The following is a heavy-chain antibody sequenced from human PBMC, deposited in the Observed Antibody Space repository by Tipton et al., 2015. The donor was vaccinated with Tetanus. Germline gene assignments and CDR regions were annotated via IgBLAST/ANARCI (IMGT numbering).Heavy chain of an antibody. CDR2: INHRGGN. CDR3: ARANNDYPKKGPFDY. Sequence: GLVKPSETLSLTCAVSGGSFGTFYWSWIRQTPGKGLEWIGEINHRGGNSYNPSLKSRVTISADTSKNQFSLNITSVTAADTAVYYCARANNDYPKKGPFDYWGQGARIIVSS. D-gene: IGHD5-12*01. J-gene: IGHJ4*02. CDR1: GGSFGTFY. V-gene: IGHV4-34*01.